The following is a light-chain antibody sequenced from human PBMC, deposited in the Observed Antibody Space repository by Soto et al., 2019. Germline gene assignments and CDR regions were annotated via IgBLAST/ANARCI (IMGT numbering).Light chain of an antibody. V-gene: IGLV1-40*01. J-gene: IGLJ2*01. CDR3: QSYDSSLSGSWV. CDR2: GNI. CDR1: SSNIGAGYD. Sequence: QPVLTQPPSVSGAPGQRVTISCTGSSSNIGAGYDVHWYQQLPGTAPKLLIYGNINRPSGVPDRFSGSKSGTSASLVITGLQAEDEADYYCQSYDSSLSGSWVFGGGTKLTVL.